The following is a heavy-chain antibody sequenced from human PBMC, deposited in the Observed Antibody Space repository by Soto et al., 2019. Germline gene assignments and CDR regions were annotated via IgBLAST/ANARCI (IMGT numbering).Heavy chain of an antibody. CDR1: GGTFSSYA. CDR2: IIPIFGTA. V-gene: IGHV1-69*13. Sequence: SVKVSCKASGGTFSSYAISWVRQAPGQGLEWMGGIIPIFGTANYAQKFQGRVTITADESTSTAYMELSSLRSEDTAVYYCARDKDIVVVTAPGVRWMDVWGQGTTVTVSS. J-gene: IGHJ6*02. D-gene: IGHD2-21*02. CDR3: ARDKDIVVVTAPGVRWMDV.